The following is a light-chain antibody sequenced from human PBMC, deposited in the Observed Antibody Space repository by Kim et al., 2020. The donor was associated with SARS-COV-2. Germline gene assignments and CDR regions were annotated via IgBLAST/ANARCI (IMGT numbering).Light chain of an antibody. CDR1: TSDPY. CDR2: DVS. V-gene: IGLV2-14*03. CDR3: TSYTGDTTV. Sequence: VTGSPGQSITISCTGATSDPYCAWYQQHPDKAPKLTIYDVSKRPSGVSDRFSGFKSGNTASLTISGLQAEDEAHYFCTSYTGDTTVFGPGTKVTVL. J-gene: IGLJ1*01.